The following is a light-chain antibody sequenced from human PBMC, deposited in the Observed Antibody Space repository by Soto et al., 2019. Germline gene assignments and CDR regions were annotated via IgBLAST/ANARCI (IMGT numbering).Light chain of an antibody. CDR1: SSDVGLYNY. Sequence: QSALTQPASVSGSPGQSITISCTGTSSDVGLYNYVSWYQQYPGKAPKLMIFEVSNRPSGVSNRFSASKSGNTASLTISGLQAEDEADYDCISYTTSSTTYVFGTGTKLTVL. CDR3: ISYTTSSTTYV. CDR2: EVS. V-gene: IGLV2-14*01. J-gene: IGLJ1*01.